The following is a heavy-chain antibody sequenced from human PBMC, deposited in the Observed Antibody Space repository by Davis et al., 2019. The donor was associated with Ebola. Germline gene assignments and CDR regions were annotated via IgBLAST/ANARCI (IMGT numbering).Heavy chain of an antibody. CDR1: VITFSSYA. V-gene: IGHV3-23*01. CDR3: AKGDRMDV. Sequence: GESLKISCADSVITFSSYAMTWVRQAPGKGLEWVSAISGSGGTTYYAGSVKGRFTVSRNNSKKTMYLQMNSLGAEETAVYYCAKGDRMDVWGKGTTVTVSS. CDR2: ISGSGGTT. J-gene: IGHJ6*04.